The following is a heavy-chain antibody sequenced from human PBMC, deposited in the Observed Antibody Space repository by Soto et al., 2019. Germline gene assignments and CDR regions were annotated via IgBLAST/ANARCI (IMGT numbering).Heavy chain of an antibody. CDR3: ARGKRKGGPTRSANYYYYMDV. D-gene: IGHD2-15*01. CDR1: GYTFTSYD. J-gene: IGHJ6*03. Sequence: ASVKVSCKASGYTFTSYDINWVRQATGQGLEWMGWMNPNSGNTGYAQKFQGRVTMTRNTSISTAYMELSSLRSEDTAVYYCARGKRKGGPTRSANYYYYMDVWGKGTTVTVSS. CDR2: MNPNSGNT. V-gene: IGHV1-8*01.